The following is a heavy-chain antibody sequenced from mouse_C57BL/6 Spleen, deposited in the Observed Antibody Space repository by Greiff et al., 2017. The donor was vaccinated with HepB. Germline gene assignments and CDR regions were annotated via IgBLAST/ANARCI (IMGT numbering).Heavy chain of an antibody. Sequence: VQLVESGAELAKPGASVKLSCKASGYTFTSYWMHWVKQRPGQGLEWIGYINPSSGYTKYNQKFKDKATLTADKSSSTAYMQLSSLTYEDSSVYYCARHYGSSFYAMDYWGQGTSVTVSS. V-gene: IGHV1-7*01. CDR1: GYTFTSYW. D-gene: IGHD1-1*01. CDR2: INPSSGYT. CDR3: ARHYGSSFYAMDY. J-gene: IGHJ4*01.